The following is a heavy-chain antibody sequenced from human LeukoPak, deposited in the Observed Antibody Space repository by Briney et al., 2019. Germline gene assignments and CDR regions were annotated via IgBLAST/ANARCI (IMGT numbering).Heavy chain of an antibody. CDR1: SVSISSYH. CDR2: ISYTGTT. J-gene: IGHJ4*02. V-gene: IGHV4-59*01. D-gene: IGHD2/OR15-2a*01. Sequence: SETLSLTCTVSSVSISSYHWNWIRQPPGKGLEYIGHISYTGTTNYNPSLKSRVTISLDTSKNQFSLKLNSVTAADTAVYYCARGRQYLNPFDSWGQGTLVTVSS. CDR3: ARGRQYLNPFDS.